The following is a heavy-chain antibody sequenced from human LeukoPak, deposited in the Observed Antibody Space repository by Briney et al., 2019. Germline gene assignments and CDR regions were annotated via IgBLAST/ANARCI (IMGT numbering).Heavy chain of an antibody. D-gene: IGHD2-15*01. Sequence: GGSLRLSCAASGFTFSSYSMNWVRQAPGKGLEWVADISYDGSNKYYADSVKGRFTISRDNSKNTLYLQMNSLRAEDTAVYYCAKLQYHTPAGGIVVDDAFDIWGQGTMVTVSS. CDR1: GFTFSSYS. J-gene: IGHJ3*02. V-gene: IGHV3-30*18. CDR2: ISYDGSNK. CDR3: AKLQYHTPAGGIVVDDAFDI.